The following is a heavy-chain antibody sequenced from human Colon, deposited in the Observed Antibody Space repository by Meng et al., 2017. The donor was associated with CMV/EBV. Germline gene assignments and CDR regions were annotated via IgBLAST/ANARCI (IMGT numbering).Heavy chain of an antibody. CDR3: ARTQYLGWQLLRFDP. CDR1: GFTVSTDY. CDR2: IYSDGNT. D-gene: IGHD2-15*01. J-gene: IGHJ5*02. Sequence: GGSGGNEVQPGGSLRLVCGASGFTVSTDYMSWVRQAPGKGLEWVSVIYSDGNTYYADSVKGRFTISRDNSKNTLYLQMNSLRVEDTAVYYCARTQYLGWQLLRFDPWGQGTLVTVSS. V-gene: IGHV3-66*01.